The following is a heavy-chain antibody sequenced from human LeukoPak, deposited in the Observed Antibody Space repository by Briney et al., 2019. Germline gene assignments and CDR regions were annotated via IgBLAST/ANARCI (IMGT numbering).Heavy chain of an antibody. CDR1: GYTFTSYD. CDR3: ARRYSSSWQQYYYYYMDV. V-gene: IGHV1-8*01. J-gene: IGHJ6*03. D-gene: IGHD6-13*01. Sequence: ASVKVSCKASGYTFTSYDINWVRQATGQGLEWMGWMNPNSGNTGYAQKFQGRVTMTRNTSISTAYMELSSLRSEDTAVYYCARRYSSSWQQYYYYYMDVWVRGTTVTVSS. CDR2: MNPNSGNT.